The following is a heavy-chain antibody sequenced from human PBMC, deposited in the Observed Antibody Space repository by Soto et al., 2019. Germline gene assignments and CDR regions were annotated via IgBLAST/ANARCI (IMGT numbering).Heavy chain of an antibody. D-gene: IGHD3-3*01. V-gene: IGHV1-18*04. CDR3: ARGVKDYDFWSGYYTYIDY. Sequence: CASVKVSCKASGYTFTSCGISWVRQAPGQGLEWMGWISAYNGNTNYAQKLQGRVTMTTDTSTSTAYMELRSLRSDDTAVYYCARGVKDYDFWSGYYTYIDYWGQGTLVTVSS. CDR2: ISAYNGNT. J-gene: IGHJ4*02. CDR1: GYTFTSCG.